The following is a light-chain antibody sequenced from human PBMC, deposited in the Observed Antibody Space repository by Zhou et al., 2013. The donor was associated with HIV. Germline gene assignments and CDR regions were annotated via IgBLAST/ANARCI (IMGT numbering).Light chain of an antibody. Sequence: DIQMTQSPSSLSASVRDRVTITCRASQTISTYLNWYQHKPGKAPKLLIYAASTLESGVPSRFTGSGSGTAFTLTITSLQPEDFATYYCQQSFANPLTFGGGTKVEV. CDR3: QQSFANPLT. CDR1: QTISTY. J-gene: IGKJ4*01. CDR2: AAS. V-gene: IGKV1-39*01.